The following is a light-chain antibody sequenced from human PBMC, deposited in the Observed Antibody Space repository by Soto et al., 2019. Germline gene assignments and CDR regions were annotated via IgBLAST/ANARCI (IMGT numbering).Light chain of an antibody. CDR1: QSISSY. V-gene: IGKV1-39*01. J-gene: IGKJ1*01. CDR3: HQSYSTPPP. CDR2: AVY. Sequence: DIQMTQSPSSLSASVGDRVTITCRASQSISSYLNWYQQKPGKAPKLLIYAVYSLQSGVPSRFSGSGSGTDFTLTITSLQTEDFATYYCHQSYSTPPPFGQGPKVDIK.